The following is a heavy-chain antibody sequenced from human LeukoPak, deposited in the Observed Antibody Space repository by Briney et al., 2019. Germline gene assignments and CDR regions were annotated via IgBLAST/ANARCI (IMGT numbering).Heavy chain of an antibody. CDR1: GFTFSSYA. Sequence: GGSLRLSCAASGFTFSSYAMHWVRQAPGKGLEYVSAISSNGGSTYYANSVKGRFTISRDNSKNTLYLQMGSLRAEDMAVYYCASARPFDYWGQGTLVTASS. V-gene: IGHV3-64*01. J-gene: IGHJ4*02. CDR3: ASARPFDY. CDR2: ISSNGGST. D-gene: IGHD6-6*01.